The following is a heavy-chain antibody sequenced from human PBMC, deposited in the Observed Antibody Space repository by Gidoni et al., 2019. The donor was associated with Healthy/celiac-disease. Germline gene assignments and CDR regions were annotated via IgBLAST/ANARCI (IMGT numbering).Heavy chain of an antibody. CDR1: GFTFSSYG. V-gene: IGHV3-33*01. CDR2: IWYDGSNK. J-gene: IGHJ5*02. Sequence: QVQLVESGGGVVQPGRSLRLSCAASGFTFSSYGMHWVRQAPGKGLEWVAVIWYDGSNKYYADSVKGRFTISRDNSKNTLYLQMNSLRAEDTAVYYCARDAEYYDFWSGTRSSWFDPWGQGTLVTVSS. D-gene: IGHD3-3*01. CDR3: ARDAEYYDFWSGTRSSWFDP.